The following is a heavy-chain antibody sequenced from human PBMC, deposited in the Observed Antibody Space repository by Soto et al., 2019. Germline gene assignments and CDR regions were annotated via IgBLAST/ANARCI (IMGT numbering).Heavy chain of an antibody. CDR1: GFTFSSYS. CDR3: AKKVNSGPGSQYFDY. V-gene: IGHV3-23*01. D-gene: IGHD3-10*01. Sequence: EVQLLESGGGLIQSGGSLRLSCAASGFTFSSYSMSWIRQAPGKGLEWVSGFRSGDGGTTYYADSVKGRFTISRDNSKNTLFLQMNSLRVEDTAIYYCAKKVNSGPGSQYFDYWGQGTLVTVSS. J-gene: IGHJ4*02. CDR2: FRSGDGGTT.